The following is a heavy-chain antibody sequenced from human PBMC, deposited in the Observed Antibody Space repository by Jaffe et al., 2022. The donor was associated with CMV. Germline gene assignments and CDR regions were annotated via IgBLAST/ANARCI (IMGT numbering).Heavy chain of an antibody. CDR2: IFSNDEK. Sequence: QVTLKESGPVLVKPTETLTLTCTVSGFSLSNARMGVSWIRQPPGKALEWLAHIFSNDEKSYSTSLKSRLTISKDTSKSQVVLTMTNMDPVDTATYYCARTIHYDFWSGYPLYYMDVWGKGTTVTVSS. J-gene: IGHJ6*03. CDR3: ARTIHYDFWSGYPLYYMDV. V-gene: IGHV2-26*01. CDR1: GFSLSNARMG. D-gene: IGHD3-3*01.